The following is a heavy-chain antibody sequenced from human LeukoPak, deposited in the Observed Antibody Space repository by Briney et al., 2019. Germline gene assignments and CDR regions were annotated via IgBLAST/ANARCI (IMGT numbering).Heavy chain of an antibody. D-gene: IGHD3-22*01. Sequence: ASGTLSLTCAVSGGSISSSNWWSWVRQPPGKGLEWIGEIYHSGSTNYNPSLKSRVTISVDKSKNQFSLKLSSVTAADTAVYYCARKTYDSSGLIPHPGVFDIWGQGTMVTVSS. CDR3: ARKTYDSSGLIPHPGVFDI. V-gene: IGHV4-4*02. J-gene: IGHJ3*02. CDR2: IYHSGST. CDR1: GGSISSSNW.